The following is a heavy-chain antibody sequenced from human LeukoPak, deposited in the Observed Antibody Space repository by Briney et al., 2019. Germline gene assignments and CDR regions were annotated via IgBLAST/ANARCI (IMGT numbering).Heavy chain of an antibody. J-gene: IGHJ4*02. CDR1: GGSISSSDYY. CDR2: MHYTGST. Sequence: NPAETLSLTCAVSGGSISSSDYYWGWIRQPPGKGLEWLGSMHYTGSTDYNASLKSRGTIFVDTSKNQLFLNLRAVTAADTALYYCARIEKRAYYFDYWGQGTLVTVSS. V-gene: IGHV4-39*01. CDR3: ARIEKRAYYFDY.